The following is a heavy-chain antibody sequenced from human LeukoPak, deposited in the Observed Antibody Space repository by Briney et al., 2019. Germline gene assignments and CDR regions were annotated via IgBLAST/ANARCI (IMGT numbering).Heavy chain of an antibody. CDR1: GFTFSNYA. V-gene: IGHV3-23*01. Sequence: GGSLRLSCAASGFTFSNYAMSWLRQAPGKGLEWVSVISAIGNSQYYADSVKGRFTISRDNSKKTVDLQMNSLRVDDTAVYYCAKRSTAIVLTSYSDLWGQGTLVTVSS. CDR2: ISAIGNSQ. CDR3: AKRSTAIVLTSYSDL. J-gene: IGHJ4*02. D-gene: IGHD1-26*01.